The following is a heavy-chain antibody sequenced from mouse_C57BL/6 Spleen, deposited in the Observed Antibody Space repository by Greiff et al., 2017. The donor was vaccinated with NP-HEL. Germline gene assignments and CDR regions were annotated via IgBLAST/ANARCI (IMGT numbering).Heavy chain of an antibody. CDR1: GFTFSDYG. Sequence: DVKLVESGGGLVKPGGSLKLSCAASGFTFSDYGMHWVRQAPEKGLEWVAYISSGSSTIYYADTVKGRFTISRDNAKNTLFLQMTSLRSEDTAMYYCARAPITTVVAHWYFDVWGTGTTVTVSS. V-gene: IGHV5-17*01. CDR2: ISSGSSTI. J-gene: IGHJ1*03. CDR3: ARAPITTVVAHWYFDV. D-gene: IGHD1-1*01.